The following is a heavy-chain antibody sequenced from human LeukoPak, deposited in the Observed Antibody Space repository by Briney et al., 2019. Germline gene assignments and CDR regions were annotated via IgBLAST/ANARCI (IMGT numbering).Heavy chain of an antibody. V-gene: IGHV1-18*01. Sequence: GASVKVSCKASGYTFTSYGITWVRRAPGQGLEWMGWISGYNANTNYAQKLQGRVTRTTDTSTSTAYMELRSLRSDDTAVYYCARDSLMGYSYAKTDYWGQGTLVTVSS. CDR2: ISGYNANT. CDR3: ARDSLMGYSYAKTDY. D-gene: IGHD5-18*01. CDR1: GYTFTSYG. J-gene: IGHJ4*02.